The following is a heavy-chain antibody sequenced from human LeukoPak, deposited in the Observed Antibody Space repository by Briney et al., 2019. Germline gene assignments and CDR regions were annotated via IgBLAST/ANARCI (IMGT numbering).Heavy chain of an antibody. D-gene: IGHD3-10*01. V-gene: IGHV3-53*01. CDR1: GFTVSSNH. CDR2: IYSGGNT. J-gene: IGHJ4*02. CDR3: AKDQFAFRGVSEY. Sequence: PGGSLRLSCAASGFTVSSNHMSWVRQAPGEGLEWVSIIYSGGNTYYADSVKGRFTISRDNSKNTLYLQMNSLRAEDTAVYYCAKDQFAFRGVSEYWGQGTLVTVSS.